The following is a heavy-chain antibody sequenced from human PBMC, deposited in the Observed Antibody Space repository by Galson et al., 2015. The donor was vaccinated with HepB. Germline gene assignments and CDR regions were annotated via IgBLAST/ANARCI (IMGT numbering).Heavy chain of an antibody. CDR2: ISSSSSYI. Sequence: SLRLSCAASGFTFSSYSMNWVRQAPGKGLEWVSSISSSSSYIYYADSVKGRFTIPRDNAKNSLYLQMNSLRAEDTAVYYCAREAQWLVLGGAFDIWGQGTMVTVSS. J-gene: IGHJ3*02. V-gene: IGHV3-21*01. CDR1: GFTFSSYS. CDR3: AREAQWLVLGGAFDI. D-gene: IGHD6-19*01.